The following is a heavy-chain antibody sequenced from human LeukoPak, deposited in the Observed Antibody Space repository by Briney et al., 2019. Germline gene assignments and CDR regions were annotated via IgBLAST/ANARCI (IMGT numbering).Heavy chain of an antibody. V-gene: IGHV4-34*01. CDR2: IYYSGST. D-gene: IGHD2-21*02. CDR3: ARQVSYCGGDCYPQRFDY. Sequence: PSETLSLTCAVYGGSFSGYYWSWIRQPPGKGLEWIGSIYYSGSTYYNPSLKSRVTISVDTSKNQFSLKLSSVTAADTAVYYCARQVSYCGGDCYPQRFDYWGQGTLVTVSS. CDR1: GGSFSGYY. J-gene: IGHJ4*02.